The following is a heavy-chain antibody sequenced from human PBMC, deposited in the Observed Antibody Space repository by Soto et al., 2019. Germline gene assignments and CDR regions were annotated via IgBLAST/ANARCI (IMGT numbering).Heavy chain of an antibody. CDR3: AREAMVVEKGRGFDS. Sequence: QVQLVQSGAEVKKPGASVKVSCKASGYTFTSYYMHWVLQAPGQGLEWMGIINPSGGSTSYAQKFQGRVTMTRDTSTSTVYMELSSLRSEDTAVEYCAREAMVVEKGRGFDSWGRGTMVTVSS. V-gene: IGHV1-46*01. D-gene: IGHD2-15*01. CDR2: INPSGGST. CDR1: GYTFTSYY. J-gene: IGHJ3*02.